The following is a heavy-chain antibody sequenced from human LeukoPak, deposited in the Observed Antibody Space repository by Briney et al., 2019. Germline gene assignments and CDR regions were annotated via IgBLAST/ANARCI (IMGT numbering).Heavy chain of an antibody. V-gene: IGHV3-23*01. CDR3: AKVPDYQLLSRAAFDI. CDR1: GFTFSNYA. CDR2: ISGSGGTT. Sequence: PGGSLRLSCAASGFTFSNYAMNWVRQAPGKGLEWVSGISGSGGTTYYADSVKGRFTISRDNSKNTLYLQMNSLRAEDTAVYYCAKVPDYQLLSRAAFDIWGQGTMVTVSS. D-gene: IGHD3-16*01. J-gene: IGHJ3*02.